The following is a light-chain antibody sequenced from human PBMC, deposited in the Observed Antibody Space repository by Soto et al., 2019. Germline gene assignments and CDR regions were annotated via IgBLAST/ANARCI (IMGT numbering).Light chain of an antibody. Sequence: EIVLRQSPANLSLSPGETATLSCRASQSVSGYIGWYQQKPGQAPRLLIYADSNRATGIPARFSGSGSGTDFTLTISSLEPEDFSVYYCQQRYNWPITFGQGTRLEIK. CDR2: ADS. CDR1: QSVSGY. V-gene: IGKV3-11*01. J-gene: IGKJ5*01. CDR3: QQRYNWPIT.